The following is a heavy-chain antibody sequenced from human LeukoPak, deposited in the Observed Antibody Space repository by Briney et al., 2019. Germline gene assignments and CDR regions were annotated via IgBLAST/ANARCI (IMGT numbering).Heavy chain of an antibody. CDR2: ISWNSGTI. Sequence: GGSLRLSCAASGFTFDNYAMNWVRQVPGKGLEWISLISWNSGTIGYADSVKGRFTISRDNANNFLYLQMNSLRAEDTAVYYCAKDSIVGATSGVYWGQGTLVTVSS. CDR3: AKDSIVGATSGVY. D-gene: IGHD1-26*01. J-gene: IGHJ4*02. V-gene: IGHV3-9*01. CDR1: GFTFDNYA.